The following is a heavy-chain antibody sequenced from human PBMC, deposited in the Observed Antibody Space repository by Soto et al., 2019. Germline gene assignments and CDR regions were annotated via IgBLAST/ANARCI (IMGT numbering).Heavy chain of an antibody. CDR1: GGSISGSSYY. Sequence: SETLSLTCTFSGGSISGSSYYWGWIRQPPGKGRECIGSVHYSGSTDYNPSLKSRVTISVDTSKNQFSLRLTSVTAADTAVYFCASFSGATYGDYGGGINYWGQGTLVTVSS. J-gene: IGHJ4*02. CDR2: VHYSGST. CDR3: ASFSGATYGDYGGGINY. D-gene: IGHD4-17*01. V-gene: IGHV4-39*01.